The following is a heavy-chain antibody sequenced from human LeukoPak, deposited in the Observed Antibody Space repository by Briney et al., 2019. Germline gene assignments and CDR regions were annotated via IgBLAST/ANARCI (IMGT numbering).Heavy chain of an antibody. D-gene: IGHD6-6*01. CDR3: ARDLIAVRPGWFDP. Sequence: ASVKVSCKAPGYTFNTYGISWVRQAPGQRPEWMGWISAYNGNTNYAQKFQGRVTMTTDTSTSTAYMELRSLRSDDTAVYFCARDLIAVRPGWFDPWGQGTLVTVSS. CDR2: ISAYNGNT. J-gene: IGHJ5*02. V-gene: IGHV1-18*01. CDR1: GYTFNTYG.